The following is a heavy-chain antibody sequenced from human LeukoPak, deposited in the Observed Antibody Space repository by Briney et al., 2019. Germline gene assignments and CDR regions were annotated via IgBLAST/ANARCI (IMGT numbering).Heavy chain of an antibody. D-gene: IGHD3-3*01. CDR1: GGTFSSYT. J-gene: IGHJ5*02. V-gene: IGHV1-69*04. CDR2: IIPILGIA. Sequence: SVKVSCKASGGTFSSYTISWVRQAPGQGLEWMGRIIPILGIANYAQKFQGRVTITADKSTSTAYMELSSLRSEDTAVYYCARDPLTRYDFWSGYSWFDPWGQGTLVTVSS. CDR3: ARDPLTRYDFWSGYSWFDP.